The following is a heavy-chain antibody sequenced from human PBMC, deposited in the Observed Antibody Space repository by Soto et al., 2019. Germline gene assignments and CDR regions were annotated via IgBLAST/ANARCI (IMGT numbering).Heavy chain of an antibody. V-gene: IGHV4-31*03. D-gene: IGHD3-22*01. Sequence: SETLSLTCTVSGGSISSGGYYWSWIRQHLGKGLEWIGYIYYSGSTYYNPSLKSRVTISVDTSKNQFSLKLSSVTAADTAVYYCASNLKLVYYDSSGYYFDYWGQGTLVTVSS. J-gene: IGHJ4*02. CDR2: IYYSGST. CDR3: ASNLKLVYYDSSGYYFDY. CDR1: GGSISSGGYY.